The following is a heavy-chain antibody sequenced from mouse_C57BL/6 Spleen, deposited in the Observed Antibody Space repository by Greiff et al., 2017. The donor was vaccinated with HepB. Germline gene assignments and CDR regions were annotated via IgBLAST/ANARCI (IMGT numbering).Heavy chain of an antibody. J-gene: IGHJ3*01. CDR1: GFNIKDYY. V-gene: IGHV14-2*01. D-gene: IGHD2-1*01. Sequence: VQLQQSGAELVKPGASVKLSCTASGFNIKDYYMHWVKQRTEQGLEWIGRIDPEDGETKYAPKFKGKATITADTSSNTAYLQLSSLTSEDTAVYYCAGGDGNYVEFAYWGQGTLVTVSA. CDR3: AGGDGNYVEFAY. CDR2: IDPEDGET.